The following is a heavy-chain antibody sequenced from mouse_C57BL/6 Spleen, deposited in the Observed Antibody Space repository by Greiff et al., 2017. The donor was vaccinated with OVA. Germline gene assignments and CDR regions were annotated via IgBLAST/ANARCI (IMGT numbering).Heavy chain of an antibody. Sequence: QVQLQQPGTELVKPGASVKLSCKASGYTFTSYWMHWVKQRPGQGLEWIGTINPSNGGTNYNEKFKSKATLPVDKASSTAYMQLSSLTSEESAVYYCARAAAQATTFAYWGQGTLVTVSA. V-gene: IGHV1-53*01. CDR2: INPSNGGT. D-gene: IGHD3-2*02. J-gene: IGHJ3*01. CDR3: ARAAAQATTFAY. CDR1: GYTFTSYW.